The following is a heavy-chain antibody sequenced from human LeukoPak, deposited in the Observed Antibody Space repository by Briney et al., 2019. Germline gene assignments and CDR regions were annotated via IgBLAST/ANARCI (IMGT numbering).Heavy chain of an antibody. CDR2: IKFNSGGT. CDR1: GHSFADYY. CDR3: ASAESHDYGET. J-gene: IGHJ4*02. V-gene: IGHV1-2*02. D-gene: IGHD4-17*01. Sequence: ASVKVSCKASGHSFADYYMHWVRQAPGHGLEWMGWIKFNSGGTQYAQKFQGRVTQARDTSISTAYMELTSLTSDDTAVYYCASAESHDYGETWGQGTLVTVSS.